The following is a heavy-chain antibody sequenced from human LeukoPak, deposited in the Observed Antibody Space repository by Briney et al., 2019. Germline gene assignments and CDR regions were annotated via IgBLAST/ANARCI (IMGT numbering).Heavy chain of an antibody. CDR2: IYYSGST. Sequence: SETLSLTCTVSGGSISSSSYYWGWIRQPPGKGLEWIGSIYYSGSTYYNPSLKSRVTISVDTSKNQFSLKLSSVTAADTAVYYCAKENSHNWNDDAPHENWFDPWGQGTLVTVSS. J-gene: IGHJ5*02. CDR3: AKENSHNWNDDAPHENWFDP. D-gene: IGHD1-20*01. V-gene: IGHV4-39*02. CDR1: GGSISSSSYY.